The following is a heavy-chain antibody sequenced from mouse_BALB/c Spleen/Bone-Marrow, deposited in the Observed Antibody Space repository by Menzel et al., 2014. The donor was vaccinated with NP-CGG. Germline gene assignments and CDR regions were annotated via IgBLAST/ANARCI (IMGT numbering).Heavy chain of an antibody. Sequence: VQLKESGGGLVKPGGSLKPSCAASGFPFSRYDMSWVRLTPEKRLEWVATISSGGPYTYYPVSVKGRFTISRDNARNTLYLQMSGLRSEDTALYYCARQDGYDGTWFAYWGQGTLVTVSA. CDR1: GFPFSRYD. J-gene: IGHJ3*01. CDR3: ARQDGYDGTWFAY. D-gene: IGHD2-2*01. CDR2: ISSGGPYT. V-gene: IGHV5-9*02.